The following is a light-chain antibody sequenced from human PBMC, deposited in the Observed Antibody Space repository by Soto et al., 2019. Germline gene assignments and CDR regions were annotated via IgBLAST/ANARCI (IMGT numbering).Light chain of an antibody. V-gene: IGKV2-28*01. J-gene: IGKJ4*01. CDR2: LGS. CDR1: QSLVHSNGYNY. CDR3: MQALQTPLT. Sequence: IVMTQSPLSLPVTPGEPASISCRSSQSLVHSNGYNYLDWYLQKPGQSPQLLIYLGSTRSSGVPDRFSGSGSGTDFTLKISRVEAEDVGVYYCMQALQTPLTFGGGIKVEIK.